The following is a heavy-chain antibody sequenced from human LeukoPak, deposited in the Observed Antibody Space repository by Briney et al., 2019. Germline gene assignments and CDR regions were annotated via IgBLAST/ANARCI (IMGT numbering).Heavy chain of an antibody. Sequence: PGGSLRLSCAASGFSFRTYGMHWVRQAPGKGLDWVAFIQYDGSNKYYSDSVKGRFTISRDNSKNTLYLQMNSLRVEDTAVYYCARGAMKTNYYHDYFDYWGQGTLVTVSS. D-gene: IGHD1-26*01. CDR2: IQYDGSNK. CDR1: GFSFRTYG. J-gene: IGHJ4*02. CDR3: ARGAMKTNYYHDYFDY. V-gene: IGHV3-30*02.